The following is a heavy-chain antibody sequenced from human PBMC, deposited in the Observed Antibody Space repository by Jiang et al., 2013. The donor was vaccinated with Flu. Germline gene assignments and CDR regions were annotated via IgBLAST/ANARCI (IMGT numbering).Heavy chain of an antibody. J-gene: IGHJ4*02. CDR1: GGSFSGYY. V-gene: IGHV4-34*01. CDR3: ARATAMTIVVVVAAKVVWATFDY. CDR2: INHSGST. Sequence: LLKPSETLSLTCAVYGGSFSGYYWSWIRQPPGKGLEWIGEINHSGSTNYNPSLKSRVTISVDTSKNQFSLKLSSVTAADTAVYYCARATAMTIVVVVAAKVVWATFDYWGPGNPGHRLL. D-gene: IGHD2-15*01.